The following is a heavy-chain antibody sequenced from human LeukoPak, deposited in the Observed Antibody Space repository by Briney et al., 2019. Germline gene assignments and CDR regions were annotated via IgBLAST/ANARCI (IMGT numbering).Heavy chain of an antibody. CDR1: GFTFSSYS. Sequence: GGPLTLSCAASGFTFSSYSMNWLRQAPGKGLEWVSCISSSSSYIYHADSVKGRFTISRANAKNSLYLQMNSLRAEATAVYYCAREKMAAADHFDYWGQGTLVTVSS. J-gene: IGHJ4*02. V-gene: IGHV3-21*01. CDR3: AREKMAAADHFDY. D-gene: IGHD6-13*01. CDR2: ISSSSSYI.